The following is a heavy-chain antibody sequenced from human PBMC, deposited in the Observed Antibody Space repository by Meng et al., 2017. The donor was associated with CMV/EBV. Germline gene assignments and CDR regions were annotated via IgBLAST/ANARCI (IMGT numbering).Heavy chain of an antibody. CDR1: GFTFSSYG. D-gene: IGHD6-13*01. CDR3: ARVGYSSSSY. J-gene: IGHJ4*02. CDR2: IRYDGSNK. Sequence: GESLKISCAAPGFTFSSYGMHWVRQAPGKGLEWVAFIRYDGSNKYYADSVKGRFTISRDNSKNSLYLQMNSLRAEDTAVYYCARVGYSSSSYWGQGTLVTVSS. V-gene: IGHV3-30*02.